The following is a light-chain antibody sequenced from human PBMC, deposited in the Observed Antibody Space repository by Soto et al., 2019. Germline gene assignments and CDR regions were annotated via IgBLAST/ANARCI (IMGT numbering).Light chain of an antibody. V-gene: IGKV3-20*01. Sequence: EIGMTQSPATLSVFPGERATLSCRASQSVSSNYLAWYQQKPGQAPRLLIYGASSRATGIPDRFSGSGSGTGFTLTIRRLEPEDFAVYYCQQYGSSPITFAQGTRLEI. CDR2: GAS. CDR3: QQYGSSPIT. J-gene: IGKJ5*01. CDR1: QSVSSNY.